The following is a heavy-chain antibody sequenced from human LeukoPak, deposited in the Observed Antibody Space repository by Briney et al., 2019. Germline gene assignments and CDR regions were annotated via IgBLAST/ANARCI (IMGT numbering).Heavy chain of an antibody. Sequence: PGGSLRLSCAASGFNYSSYTMNWVRQAPGMGLEWLSYISASRGITYYADSVKGRFTISRDNSKNTLYLQMNSLRAEDTAVYYCARMGRAEMASKTYYYYYMDVWGKGTMVTVSS. CDR2: ISASRGIT. J-gene: IGHJ6*03. CDR1: GFNYSSYT. V-gene: IGHV3-48*01. D-gene: IGHD5-24*01. CDR3: ARMGRAEMASKTYYYYYMDV.